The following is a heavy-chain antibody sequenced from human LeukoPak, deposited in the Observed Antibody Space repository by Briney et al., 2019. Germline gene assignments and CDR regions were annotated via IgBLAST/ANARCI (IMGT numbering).Heavy chain of an antibody. V-gene: IGHV3-48*01. CDR3: ARDVREWGVEAFDL. Sequence: GGSLRLSCAASGSTLNTYSMDWVRQAPGKGLEWVSYISSSSTTRYYADSVKGRFTISRDNAQNSLSLQMDSLRAEDTAVYYCARDVREWGVEAFDLWGQGTMVTVSS. J-gene: IGHJ3*01. D-gene: IGHD2-8*01. CDR1: GSTLNTYS. CDR2: ISSSSTTR.